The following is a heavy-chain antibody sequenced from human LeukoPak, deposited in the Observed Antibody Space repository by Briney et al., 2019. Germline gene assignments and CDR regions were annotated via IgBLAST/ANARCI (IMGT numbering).Heavy chain of an antibody. D-gene: IGHD3-10*01. Sequence: GGSLRLSCAASGFSFSGFDVNWVRQAPGKGLEWIAHIGTSVNAIYYADSVKGRCTIFRDNARDSLSLQMDSLRVEDTAVYYCAKDSVWFVNLLQWGEGPLVIVSS. V-gene: IGHV3-48*03. CDR2: IGTSVNAI. CDR1: GFSFSGFD. J-gene: IGHJ4*02. CDR3: AKDSVWFVNLLQ.